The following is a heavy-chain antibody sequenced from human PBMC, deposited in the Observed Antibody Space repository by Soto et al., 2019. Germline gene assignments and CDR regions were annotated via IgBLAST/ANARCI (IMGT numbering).Heavy chain of an antibody. CDR3: ARRPGCSTTTCYRELDY. V-gene: IGHV5-51*01. J-gene: IGHJ4*02. D-gene: IGHD2-2*01. CDR2: IYPGDSNA. Sequence: GESRKISCKGSGYSFTTYWIGWVRQMPGKGLEWMGIIYPGDSNARYSPSFQGQVTISADKSISTAYLRWSSLQASDTAVYYCARRPGCSTTTCYRELDYWGQGTLVTVSS. CDR1: GYSFTTYW.